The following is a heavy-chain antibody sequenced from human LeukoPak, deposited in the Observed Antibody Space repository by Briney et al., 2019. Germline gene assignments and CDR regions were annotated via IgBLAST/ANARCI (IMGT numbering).Heavy chain of an antibody. CDR1: GFTFTSSA. D-gene: IGHD3-10*01. Sequence: SVTVSCKASGFTFTSSAVQWVRQARGQRLEWIGWIVVGSGNTNYAQKFQERVTITRDMSTSTAYMELSSLRSEDTAVYYCAAVITMELTADYWGQGTLVTVSS. V-gene: IGHV1-58*01. CDR3: AAVITMELTADY. CDR2: IVVGSGNT. J-gene: IGHJ4*02.